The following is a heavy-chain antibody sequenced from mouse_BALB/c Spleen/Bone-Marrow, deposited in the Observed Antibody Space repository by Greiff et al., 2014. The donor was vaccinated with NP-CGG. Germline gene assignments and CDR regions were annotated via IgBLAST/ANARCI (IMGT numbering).Heavy chain of an antibody. D-gene: IGHD1-1*01. CDR3: ASYFYYAMDY. J-gene: IGHJ4*01. V-gene: IGHV3-6*02. CDR2: ISYDGSN. CDR1: GYSITSGYY. Sequence: EVHLVESGPGLVKPSQSQSLTCSVTGYSITSGYYWNWIRQFPGNKLEWMGYISYDGSNNYNPSLKNRISITRDTSKNQFFLKLNSVTTEDTATYYCASYFYYAMDYWGQGTSVTVSS.